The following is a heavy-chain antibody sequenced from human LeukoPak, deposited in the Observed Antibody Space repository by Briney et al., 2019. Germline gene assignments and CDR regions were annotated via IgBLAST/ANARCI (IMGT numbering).Heavy chain of an antibody. CDR1: GGSISSYY. Sequence: RSETLSLTCTVSGGSISSYYWSWIRLPPGKGLEWIGYIYYTGATYYNPSLKSRVTISLDTSKNQFSLKLSSVTAADAGVYYCARAGYSYGTGYYFDYWGQGALVTVSS. CDR3: ARAGYSYGTGYYFDY. V-gene: IGHV4-59*01. CDR2: IYYTGAT. J-gene: IGHJ4*02. D-gene: IGHD5-18*01.